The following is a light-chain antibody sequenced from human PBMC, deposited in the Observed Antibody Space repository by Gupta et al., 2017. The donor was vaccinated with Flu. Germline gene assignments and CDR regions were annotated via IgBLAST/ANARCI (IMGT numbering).Light chain of an antibody. Sequence: TINCRLGKDISNYMDWYQQKPGRAPKRLIYGASNRQSGVPDRFSGSASGADFTLNIASLEAEDVGIYYCIQYENFPCTFGQGTKVEIK. CDR2: GAS. CDR1: KDISNY. J-gene: IGKJ1*01. V-gene: IGKV1-27*01. CDR3: IQYENFPCT.